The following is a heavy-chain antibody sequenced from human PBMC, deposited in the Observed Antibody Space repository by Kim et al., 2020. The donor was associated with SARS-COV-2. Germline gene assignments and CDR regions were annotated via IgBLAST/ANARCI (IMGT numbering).Heavy chain of an antibody. CDR1: GFSFSTYG. V-gene: IGHV3-33*06. CDR2: IWYDGSDK. Sequence: GGSLRLSCAASGFSFSTYGMHWVRQAPGKGLEWVAVIWYDGSDKYYADSVKGRFTISRDNSKNTLYLQMNSLRAEDTAVYYCAKDFNSGVLDYWGQGTLVTVSS. J-gene: IGHJ4*02. CDR3: AKDFNSGVLDY. D-gene: IGHD2-15*01.